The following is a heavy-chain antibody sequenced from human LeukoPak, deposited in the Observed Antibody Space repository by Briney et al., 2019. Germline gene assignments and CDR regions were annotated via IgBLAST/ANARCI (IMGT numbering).Heavy chain of an antibody. Sequence: GGSLRLSCAASGFTFSSYWMSWVRQAPGKGLEWVANIKQDGSDKYYVDSVKGRFTISRDNAKNSLYLQMNSLRAEDTAVYYCARDRASYYYGSGSPDYWGQGTLVTVSS. V-gene: IGHV3-7*01. CDR2: IKQDGSDK. D-gene: IGHD3-10*01. J-gene: IGHJ4*02. CDR3: ARDRASYYYGSGSPDY. CDR1: GFTFSSYW.